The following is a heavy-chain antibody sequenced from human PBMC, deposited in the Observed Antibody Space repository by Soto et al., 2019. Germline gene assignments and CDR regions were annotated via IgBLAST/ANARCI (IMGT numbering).Heavy chain of an antibody. V-gene: IGHV4-39*01. Sequence: SETLSLTCSVSGGSISSSSYYWGWIRQPPGKGLEWMGSIYYSGSTYYNPSLKSRITISVDTSKNQFSLKLSSVTAADTAVYYCARRPDYYDSTELDYWGQGTLVTVSS. CDR1: GGSISSSSYY. J-gene: IGHJ4*02. CDR3: ARRPDYYDSTELDY. CDR2: IYYSGST. D-gene: IGHD3-22*01.